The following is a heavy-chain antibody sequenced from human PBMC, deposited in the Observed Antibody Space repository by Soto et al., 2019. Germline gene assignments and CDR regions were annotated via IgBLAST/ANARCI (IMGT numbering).Heavy chain of an antibody. CDR2: ISGGGGIR. V-gene: IGHV3-23*01. Sequence: EVKLLDSGGGLVQTGGSLRLSCAASGFTFSSYAMGWVRQAPGKGLDWVSVISGGGGIRYSADSVKGRFTISRDNSKNILYLHMNGLRAEDTAVYYCAKGITDTVGYYYYSMDVWGQGTAVTVSS. J-gene: IGHJ6*02. CDR3: AKGITDTVGYYYYSMDV. CDR1: GFTFSSYA. D-gene: IGHD3-16*01.